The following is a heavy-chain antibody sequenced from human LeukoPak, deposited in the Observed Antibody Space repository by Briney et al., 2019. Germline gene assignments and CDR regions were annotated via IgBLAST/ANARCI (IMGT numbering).Heavy chain of an antibody. D-gene: IGHD3-22*01. V-gene: IGHV3-74*01. CDR2: INTDGSRI. CDR3: ARVLSGSWDWFDP. Sequence: GGSLRLSCAASGFTFSSYSMNWVRQAPGKGLVWVSRINTDGSRITYADSVKGRFTISRDNAMNTVYLQMNSLRAKDTAVYYCARVLSGSWDWFDPWGQGTLVTVSS. CDR1: GFTFSSYS. J-gene: IGHJ5*02.